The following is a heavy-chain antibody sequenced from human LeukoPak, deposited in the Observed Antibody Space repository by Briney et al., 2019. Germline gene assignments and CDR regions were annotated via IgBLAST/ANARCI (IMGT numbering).Heavy chain of an antibody. CDR2: IWYDGSNK. V-gene: IGHV3-33*01. D-gene: IGHD3-22*01. CDR3: ARDLGFTMIEFGWFDP. Sequence: PGGSLRLSCAASGFTFSSYGMHWVRQAPGKGLEWVAVIWYDGSNKYYADSVKGRFTISRDNSKNTLYLQMNSLGAEDTAVYYCARDLGFTMIEFGWFDPWGQGTLVTVSS. CDR1: GFTFSSYG. J-gene: IGHJ5*02.